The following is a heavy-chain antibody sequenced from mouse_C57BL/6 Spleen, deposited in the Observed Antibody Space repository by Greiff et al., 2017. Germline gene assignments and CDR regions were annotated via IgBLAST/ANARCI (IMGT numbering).Heavy chain of an antibody. Sequence: EVQLMESGPGLVKPSQSLSLTCSVTGYSFTSGYFCNWIRQPPGDQLEWMGYISNDGSNNYNPSLKNRISITHDTSKNQFFLKLNSVTTEDTATYDGAECTTVEAYFAMDDWGQGTSVTVAS. D-gene: IGHD1-1*01. CDR3: AECTTVEAYFAMDD. CDR2: ISNDGSN. CDR1: GYSFTSGYF. J-gene: IGHJ4*01. V-gene: IGHV3-6*01.